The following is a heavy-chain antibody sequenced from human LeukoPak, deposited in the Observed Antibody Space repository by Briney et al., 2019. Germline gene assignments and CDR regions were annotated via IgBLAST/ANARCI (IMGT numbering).Heavy chain of an antibody. CDR3: ARPIAAAGYTLDY. D-gene: IGHD6-13*01. CDR1: GFTFSDYY. CDR2: ISSSSYT. J-gene: IGHJ4*02. V-gene: IGHV3-11*06. Sequence: GGSLRLSCAASGFTFSDYYMSWIRQAPGKGLEWVSYISSSSYTNYADSVKGRFTISRDNAKNSLYLQMNSLRAEDTAVYYCARPIAAAGYTLDYWGQGTLVTVSS.